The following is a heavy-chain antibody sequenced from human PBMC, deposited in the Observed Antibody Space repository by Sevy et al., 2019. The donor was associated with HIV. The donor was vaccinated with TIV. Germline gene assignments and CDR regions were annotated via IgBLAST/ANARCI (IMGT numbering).Heavy chain of an antibody. CDR1: GFRFTDYW. V-gene: IGHV3-7*01. D-gene: IGHD3-16*01. CDR2: IKQDESEK. J-gene: IGHJ4*02. Sequence: GGSLRLSCAASGFRFTDYWMSWVRQTPGKGLEWVATIKQDESEKYYVDSVKGRFVISRDNGKTSVSLQMNGLRVEDTAHYYWAREVGGFNWRPYYFDSWGQGTLVTVSS. CDR3: AREVGGFNWRPYYFDS.